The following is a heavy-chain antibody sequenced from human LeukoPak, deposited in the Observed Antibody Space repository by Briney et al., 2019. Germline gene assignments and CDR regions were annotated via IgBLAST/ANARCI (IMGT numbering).Heavy chain of an antibody. D-gene: IGHD3-22*01. Sequence: GASVKVSCKASGYTFAGYYMHWVRQAPGQGLEWMGRINPNSGGTNYAQKFQGRVTMTRDTSISTTYMELSRLGSDDTAVYYCARDSKYYYDTSRWRPPVDYWGQGTLVTVSS. J-gene: IGHJ4*02. CDR3: ARDSKYYYDTSRWRPPVDY. CDR1: GYTFAGYY. V-gene: IGHV1-2*06. CDR2: INPNSGGT.